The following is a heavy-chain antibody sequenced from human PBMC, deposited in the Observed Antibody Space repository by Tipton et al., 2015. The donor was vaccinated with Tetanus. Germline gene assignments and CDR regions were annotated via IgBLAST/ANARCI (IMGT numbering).Heavy chain of an antibody. CDR3: ARDGGNYLYYGMNV. J-gene: IGHJ6*02. V-gene: IGHV4-59*06. Sequence: TLSLTCTVSGGSISSYYWTWIRQPPGKGLEWIGYIYSPGTTSYAPSLRGRATISFDSVKNHFSLSLSSVTAADTAMYYCARDGGNYLYYGMNVWGQGAAVTVSS. D-gene: IGHD5-24*01. CDR2: IYSPGTT. CDR1: GGSISSYY.